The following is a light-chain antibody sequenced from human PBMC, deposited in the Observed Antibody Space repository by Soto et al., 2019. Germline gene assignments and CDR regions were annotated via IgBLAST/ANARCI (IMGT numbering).Light chain of an antibody. Sequence: DIVMTQSPDSLAVSLGERATINCKSSQSVLYSCNNRNYLAWYQQKPGQPPKLIIYWASTRESGVPDRFSSSESGTDFTLTISSLLAEDVAVYYCQQYYNTWLTFGGGTKVEIK. CDR2: WAS. J-gene: IGKJ4*01. CDR3: QQYYNTWLT. CDR1: QSVLYSCNNRNY. V-gene: IGKV4-1*01.